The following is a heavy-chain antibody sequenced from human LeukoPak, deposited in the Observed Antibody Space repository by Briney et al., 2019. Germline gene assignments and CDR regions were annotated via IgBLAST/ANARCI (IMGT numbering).Heavy chain of an antibody. CDR2: ISPFNGQT. CDR3: ARTWDYNPRGRFDD. Sequence: ASVKVSCKASGYHFVNYAITWVRQAPGQELEWMGWISPFNGQTNYAQNVQGRVTMTIDTSTSTAYMELRSLRSDDTAVYYCARTWDYNPRGRFDDWGQGTRVTVSS. J-gene: IGHJ4*02. V-gene: IGHV1-18*01. D-gene: IGHD4/OR15-4a*01. CDR1: GYHFVNYA.